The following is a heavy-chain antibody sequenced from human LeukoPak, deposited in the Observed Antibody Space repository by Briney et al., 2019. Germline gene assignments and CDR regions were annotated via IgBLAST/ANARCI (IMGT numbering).Heavy chain of an antibody. J-gene: IGHJ4*02. V-gene: IGHV4-4*07. CDR2: IYTSGST. CDR1: GGSISSYY. Sequence: PSETLSLTCTVSGGSISSYYWSWIRQPAGKGLEWIGRIYTSGSTNYNPSLKSRVTMSVDTSKNQFSLKLSSVTAADTAVYYCARDSTGIVGAAGLFDYWGQGTLVTVSS. D-gene: IGHD1-26*01. CDR3: ARDSTGIVGAAGLFDY.